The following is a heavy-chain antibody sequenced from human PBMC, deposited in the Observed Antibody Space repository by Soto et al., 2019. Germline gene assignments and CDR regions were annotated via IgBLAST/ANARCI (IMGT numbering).Heavy chain of an antibody. CDR2: ISWNSGSI. J-gene: IGHJ6*02. CDR3: AKDRGGSRYPVLFYYYYGMDV. D-gene: IGHD6-13*01. Sequence: FLRRPCVLAGFTIDDYTMQWVRQAPGKGLEWASGISWNSGSIGYADSVKGRFTISRHNAKKSLYLKLKSLRDDDRALYYCAKDRGGSRYPVLFYYYYGMDVWGRGTTVTVSS. V-gene: IGHV3-9*01. CDR1: GFTIDDYT.